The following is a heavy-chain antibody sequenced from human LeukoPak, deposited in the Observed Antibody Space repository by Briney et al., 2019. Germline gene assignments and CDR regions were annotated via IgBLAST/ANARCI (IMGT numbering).Heavy chain of an antibody. D-gene: IGHD2-8*02. V-gene: IGHV5-51*01. CDR1: GYSFTSYW. CDR3: ARHREVVNWWEVDY. CDR2: IYPGDSDT. J-gene: IGHJ4*02. Sequence: GESLKISCKGSGYSFTSYWIGWVRQMPGKGLEWMGIIYPGDSDTRYSPSFQGQVTISADKSIGTAYLQWSSLRASDTAMYYCARHREVVNWWEVDYWGQGTLVTVSS.